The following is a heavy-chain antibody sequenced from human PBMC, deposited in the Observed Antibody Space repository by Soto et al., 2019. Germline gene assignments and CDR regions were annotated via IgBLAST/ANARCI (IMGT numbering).Heavy chain of an antibody. CDR3: TRHETIAALYYYYGMDV. CDR2: IRSKANSYAT. CDR1: GFTFSGSA. V-gene: IGHV3-73*01. J-gene: IGHJ6*02. D-gene: IGHD6-6*01. Sequence: PGGSLKLSCAASGFTFSGSAMHWVRQASGKGLEWVGRIRSKANSYATAYTASVKGRLTISRDDSKNKTNLQMNNLKTEDTAVYHCTRHETIAALYYYYGMDVWGQGT.